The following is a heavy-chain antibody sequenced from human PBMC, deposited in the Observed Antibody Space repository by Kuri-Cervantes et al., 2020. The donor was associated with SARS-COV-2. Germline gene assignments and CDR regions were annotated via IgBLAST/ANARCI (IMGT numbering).Heavy chain of an antibody. V-gene: IGHV1-2*02. CDR1: GYTFTDYY. CDR3: ARSNLGLSFDP. D-gene: IGHD3-16*02. CDR2: INPNSGGT. Sequence: ASVKVSCKASGYTFTDYYMHWVRQAPGLGLEWMGWINPNSGGTNYTQKFQGRVTMTRDTSISTGYMDLSRLRSDDTAVYYCARSNLGLSFDPWGQGTLVTVSS. J-gene: IGHJ5*02.